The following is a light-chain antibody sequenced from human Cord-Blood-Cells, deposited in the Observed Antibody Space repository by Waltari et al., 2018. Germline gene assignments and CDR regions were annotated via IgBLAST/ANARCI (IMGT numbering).Light chain of an antibody. V-gene: IGKV6-21*01. CDR3: HQSSSLPWT. CDR2: YSS. CDR1: QSIGSS. Sequence: EILLTQSPDFQSVSPKEKVTITCRTSQSIGSSLYWYQQKPDQSPTLLIKYSSQSFSGVPSRFSGSVSGTDFTLTINSLEAEDAATYYCHQSSSLPWTFGQGTKVEIK. J-gene: IGKJ1*01.